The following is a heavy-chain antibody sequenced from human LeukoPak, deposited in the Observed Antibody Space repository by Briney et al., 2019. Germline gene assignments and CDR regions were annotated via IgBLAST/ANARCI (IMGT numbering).Heavy chain of an antibody. CDR2: ISWNSGSI. D-gene: IGHD3-22*01. V-gene: IGHV3-9*03. J-gene: IGHJ3*02. Sequence: PGGSLRLSCAASGFTFDDYAMHWVRQAPGKGLEWVSGISWNSGSIGYADSVKGRFTISRDNAKNSLYLQMNSLRAEDMALYYCAKSRSGYYYAAFDIWGQGTMVTVSS. CDR1: GFTFDDYA. CDR3: AKSRSGYYYAAFDI.